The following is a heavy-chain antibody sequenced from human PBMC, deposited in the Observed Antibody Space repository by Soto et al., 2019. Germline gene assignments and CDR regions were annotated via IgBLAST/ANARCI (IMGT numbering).Heavy chain of an antibody. J-gene: IGHJ4*02. V-gene: IGHV3-15*07. Sequence: EVQLVESGGGLVKPGGSIRLSCAVSGFTLTNVWMNWVRQAPGKGLEWVGLIKSKTDGATTEYAAPVKGRFTISRDESKNTLYLQMNSLKTEDTAVYYCSHGYEQYFNSWGQGTLVTVSS. CDR1: GFTLTNVW. CDR3: SHGYEQYFNS. D-gene: IGHD5-18*01. CDR2: IKSKTDGATT.